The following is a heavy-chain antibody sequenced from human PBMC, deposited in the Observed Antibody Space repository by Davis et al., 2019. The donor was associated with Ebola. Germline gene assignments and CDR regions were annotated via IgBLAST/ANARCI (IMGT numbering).Heavy chain of an antibody. V-gene: IGHV1-18*04. Sequence: ASVKVSCKSSGDTFTSYGLVWVRQAPGLGLEWMGWISGFNTNTNFAQKFQGRVTVSKDTSTNTAYMDLRSLTSDDTAIYYCARAPNYDVLTGTSSYYFDYSGQGTLVTVSS. CDR1: GDTFTSYG. D-gene: IGHD3-9*01. J-gene: IGHJ4*02. CDR3: ARAPNYDVLTGTSSYYFDY. CDR2: ISGFNTNT.